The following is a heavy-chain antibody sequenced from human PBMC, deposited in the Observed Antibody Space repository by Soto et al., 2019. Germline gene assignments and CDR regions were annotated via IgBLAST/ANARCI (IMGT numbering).Heavy chain of an antibody. CDR1: GFTFSSYA. D-gene: IGHD5-18*01. CDR3: AGPKGLHLWLFEH. V-gene: IGHV3-23*01. CDR2: ISGSAGTT. Sequence: GGSLRLSCTASGFTFSSYAMSWVRQAPGKGLEWVSSISGSAGTTYYADSVKGRFTISRDNSGNTLYLQMNSLRAEDTAMYYCAGPKGLHLWLFEHWGQGTQVTVSS. J-gene: IGHJ4*02.